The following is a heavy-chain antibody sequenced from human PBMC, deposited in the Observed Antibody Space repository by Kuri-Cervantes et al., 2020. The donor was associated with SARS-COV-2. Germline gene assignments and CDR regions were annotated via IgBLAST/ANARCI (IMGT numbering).Heavy chain of an antibody. CDR3: ARVSGGDYSFHY. V-gene: IGHV1-69*10. CDR1: GYTFTGYY. Sequence: SVKVSCKASGYTFTGYYMHWVRQAPGQGLEWMGGIIPIFGIANYAQKFQGRVTITADKSTSTAYMELSSLRSEDTAVYYCARVSGGDYSFHYWGQGTLVTVSS. J-gene: IGHJ4*02. D-gene: IGHD2-21*02. CDR2: IIPIFGIA.